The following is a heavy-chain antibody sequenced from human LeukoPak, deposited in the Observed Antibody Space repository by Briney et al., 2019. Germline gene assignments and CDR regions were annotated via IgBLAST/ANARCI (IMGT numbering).Heavy chain of an antibody. CDR2: XXXSGST. CDR1: GGSISSYY. J-gene: IGHJ3*02. Sequence: SETLSLTCTVSGGSISSYYWSWIRQPAGKGLEWIGXXXXSGSTNYNPSLKSRVTMSVDTSKNQFSLKLSSVTAADTAVYYCARVSRTPYSSSWSGGAFDIWGQGTMVTVSS. V-gene: IGHV4-4*07. D-gene: IGHD6-13*01. CDR3: ARVSRTPYSSSWSGGAFDI.